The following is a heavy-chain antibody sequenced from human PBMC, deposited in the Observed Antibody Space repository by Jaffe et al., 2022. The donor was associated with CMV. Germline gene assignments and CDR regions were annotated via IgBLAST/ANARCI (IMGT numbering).Heavy chain of an antibody. CDR1: GFSLSTSGMC. D-gene: IGHD3-10*01. J-gene: IGHJ6*03. Sequence: QVTLRESGPALVKPTQTLTLTCTFSGFSLSTSGMCVSWIRQPPGKALEWLARIDWDDDKYYSTSLKTRLTISKDTSKNQVVLTMTNMDPVDTATYYCARGLLWFGESYYYYMDVWGKGTTVTVSS. CDR2: IDWDDDK. V-gene: IGHV2-70*15. CDR3: ARGLLWFGESYYYYMDV.